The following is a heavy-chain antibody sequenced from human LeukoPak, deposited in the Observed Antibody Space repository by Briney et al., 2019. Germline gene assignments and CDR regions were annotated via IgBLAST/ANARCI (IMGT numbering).Heavy chain of an antibody. Sequence: ASETLSLTCAVYGGSLSGYYWSWIRQSPGKGLEWIGEINRGGITKYNPSLKSRVTISLGTSYNQFSLKLTSVTAADTAMYYCARSEDCGSSSCYWFDPWGQGTLVTVSS. CDR3: ARSEDCGSSSCYWFDP. J-gene: IGHJ5*02. V-gene: IGHV4-34*01. CDR1: GGSLSGYY. CDR2: INRGGIT. D-gene: IGHD2-2*01.